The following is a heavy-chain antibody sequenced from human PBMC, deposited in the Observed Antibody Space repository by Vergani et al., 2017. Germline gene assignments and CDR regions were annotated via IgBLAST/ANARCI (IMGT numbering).Heavy chain of an antibody. Sequence: QVQLVQSGAEVKKPGSSVKVSCKASGYTFTSYGISWVRQAPGQRLEWMGWINAGNGNTKYSQKFQGRVTITRDTSASTAYMELSSLRSEDTAVYYCAREIVATIRPSTTANNWFDPWGQGTLVTVSS. J-gene: IGHJ5*02. CDR1: GYTFTSYG. CDR3: AREIVATIRPSTTANNWFDP. D-gene: IGHD5-12*01. V-gene: IGHV1-3*01. CDR2: INAGNGNT.